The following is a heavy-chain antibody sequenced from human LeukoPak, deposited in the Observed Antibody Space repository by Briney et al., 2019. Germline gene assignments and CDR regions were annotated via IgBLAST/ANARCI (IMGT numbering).Heavy chain of an antibody. V-gene: IGHV3-11*01. CDR1: GFTVSSNY. Sequence: GGSLRLSCAASGFTVSSNYMSWVRQAPGKGLEWVSYIVGNGSPKYYADSVKGRFTVSRDNAKSTLYLQMNSLRAEDTAVYYCARDWGYSYFDYWGQGTLVTVSS. CDR3: ARDWGYSYFDY. D-gene: IGHD5-18*01. J-gene: IGHJ4*02. CDR2: IVGNGSPK.